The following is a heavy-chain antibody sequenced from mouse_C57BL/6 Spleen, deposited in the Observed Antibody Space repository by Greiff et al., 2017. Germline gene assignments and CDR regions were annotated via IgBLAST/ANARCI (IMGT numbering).Heavy chain of an antibody. CDR1: GYTFTDYN. V-gene: IGHV1-22*01. J-gene: IGHJ2*01. CDR3: ARDYYGSSNY. D-gene: IGHD1-1*01. CDR2: INPNNGGT. Sequence: VQLQQSGPELVKPGASVKLSCKASGYTFTDYNMHWVKQSHGKSLEWIGYINPNNGGTSYNQKFKGKATLTVNKSSSTAYMELRSLTSEDSAVYDCARDYYGSSNYWGQGTTLTVSS.